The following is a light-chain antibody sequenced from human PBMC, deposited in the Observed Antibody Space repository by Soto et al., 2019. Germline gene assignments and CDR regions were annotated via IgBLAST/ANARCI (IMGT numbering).Light chain of an antibody. Sequence: QSVLTQPPSVSGAPGQRVTISCTGSSSNSGAGYDVHWYQQLPGAAPKLLIHRNNNRPSGVPDRFSGSKSGASASLAITGLQAEDEADYYCQSYDSSLRGSVFGGGTQLTVL. V-gene: IGLV1-40*01. CDR2: RNN. CDR1: SSNSGAGYD. CDR3: QSYDSSLRGSV. J-gene: IGLJ2*01.